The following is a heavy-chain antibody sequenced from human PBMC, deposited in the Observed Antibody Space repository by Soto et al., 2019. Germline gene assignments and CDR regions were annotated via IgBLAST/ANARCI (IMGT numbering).Heavy chain of an antibody. Sequence: QVQLVQSGAEVKKPGASVKVSCKASGYTFTSYGISWVRQAPGQGLEWMGWISAYNGNTNYAQKLQGRVTMTTDTTTSTAYMELRSLRSDDTAVDYCATHGRYYDILTGYYIGGMVVGGQGTTVTVSS. CDR2: ISAYNGNT. J-gene: IGHJ6*02. V-gene: IGHV1-18*01. CDR1: GYTFTSYG. CDR3: ATHGRYYDILTGYYIGGMVV. D-gene: IGHD3-9*01.